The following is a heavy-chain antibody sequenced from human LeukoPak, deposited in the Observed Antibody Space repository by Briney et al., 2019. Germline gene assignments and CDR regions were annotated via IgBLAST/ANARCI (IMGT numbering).Heavy chain of an antibody. CDR1: GYTFTNYH. D-gene: IGHD3-10*01. V-gene: IGHV1-46*01. J-gene: IGHJ4*02. CDR2: INPSGGST. Sequence: ASVKVSCKASGYTFTNYHIHRVRQAPGQGLEWMGIINPSGGSTNYAQKFQGRVTMTRDMSTSTVYMELRSLRSDDTAVYYCARGGPVRGVIIRAFDYWGQGTLVTVSS. CDR3: ARGGPVRGVIIRAFDY.